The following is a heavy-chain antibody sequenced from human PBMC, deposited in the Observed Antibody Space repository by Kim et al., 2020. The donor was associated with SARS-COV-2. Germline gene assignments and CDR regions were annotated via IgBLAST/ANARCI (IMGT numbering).Heavy chain of an antibody. CDR1: GGSISSSSYY. CDR3: ARCTFGGLSWFDP. D-gene: IGHD3-16*01. J-gene: IGHJ5*02. CDR2: IYYSGST. Sequence: SETLSLTCTVSGGSISSSSYYWGWIRQPPGKGLEWIGSIYYSGSTYYNPSLKSRVTISVDTSKNQFSLKLSSVTAADTAVYYCARCTFGGLSWFDPWGQGTLVTVSS. V-gene: IGHV4-39*01.